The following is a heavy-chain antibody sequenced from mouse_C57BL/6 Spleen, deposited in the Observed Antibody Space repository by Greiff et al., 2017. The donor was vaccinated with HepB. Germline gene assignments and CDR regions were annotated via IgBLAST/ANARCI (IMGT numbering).Heavy chain of an antibody. V-gene: IGHV1-18*01. CDR3: ARAKAVYDGSSWYFDV. D-gene: IGHD1-1*01. J-gene: IGHJ1*03. CDR1: GYSFTDYN. CDR2: INPNNGGT. Sequence: EVQLQQSGPELVKPGASVKIPCKASGYSFTDYNMDWVKQSHGKSLEWIGDINPNNGGTIYNQKFKGKATLTVDKSSSTAYMELRSLTSEDTAVYYCARAKAVYDGSSWYFDVWGTGTTVTVSS.